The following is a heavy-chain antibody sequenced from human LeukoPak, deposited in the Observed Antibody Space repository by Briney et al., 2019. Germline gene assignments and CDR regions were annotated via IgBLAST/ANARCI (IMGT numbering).Heavy chain of an antibody. Sequence: ASVKVSCKASGYTFTSYGISWVRQAPGQGLEWMGWISAYNGNTNYAQKLQGRVTMTTDTSTSTAYMELRSLRSDDTAVYYCATRTLYGGNGYFDYWGQGTLVTVSP. CDR3: ATRTLYGGNGYFDY. V-gene: IGHV1-18*01. J-gene: IGHJ4*02. D-gene: IGHD4-23*01. CDR1: GYTFTSYG. CDR2: ISAYNGNT.